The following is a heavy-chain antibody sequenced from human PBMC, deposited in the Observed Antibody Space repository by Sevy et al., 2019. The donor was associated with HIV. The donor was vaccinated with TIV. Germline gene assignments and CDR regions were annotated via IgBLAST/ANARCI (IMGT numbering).Heavy chain of an antibody. J-gene: IGHJ5*02. D-gene: IGHD6-19*01. CDR3: ARDSEVLGKQWKNWFDP. Sequence: GGSLRLSCTASGFTFGDYAMNWVRQAPGKGLEWVSSISSSSSYIYYADSVKGRFTISRDNAKNSLYLQMNSLRAEDTAVYYCARDSEVLGKQWKNWFDPWGQGTLVTVSS. CDR1: GFTFGDYA. V-gene: IGHV3-21*01. CDR2: ISSSSSYI.